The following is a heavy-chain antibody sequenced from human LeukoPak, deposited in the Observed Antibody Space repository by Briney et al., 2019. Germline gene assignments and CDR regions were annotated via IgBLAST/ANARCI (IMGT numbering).Heavy chain of an antibody. CDR2: IYPGDSDA. Sequence: GEPLKISCNGSGYSFSSYWLGWVRQMPGKGLEWMGIIYPGDSDARYSPSFQGQVTISADKSISTSYLQWSNVKASDTAMYYCARVNTAVFDYWGQGTLVTVSS. D-gene: IGHD5-18*01. CDR3: ARVNTAVFDY. CDR1: GYSFSSYW. J-gene: IGHJ4*02. V-gene: IGHV5-51*01.